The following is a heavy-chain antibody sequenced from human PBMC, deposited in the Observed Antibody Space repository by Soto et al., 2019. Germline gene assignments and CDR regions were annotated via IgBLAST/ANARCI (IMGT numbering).Heavy chain of an antibody. J-gene: IGHJ4*02. CDR1: GYTFTSYA. CDR2: INAGNGNT. Sequence: ASVKVSCKASGYTFTSYAMHWVRQAPGQRLEWMGWINAGNGNTKYLQKFQGRVTITTDTSASTAYMELSSLRSEDTAVYYCALGSGGSGTPSDYWGQGTLVTVSS. V-gene: IGHV1-3*01. D-gene: IGHD3-10*01. CDR3: ALGSGGSGTPSDY.